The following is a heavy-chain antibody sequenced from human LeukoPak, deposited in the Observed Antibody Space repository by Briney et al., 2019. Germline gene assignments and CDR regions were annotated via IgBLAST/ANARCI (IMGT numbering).Heavy chain of an antibody. CDR3: GTWTTVASYFDY. V-gene: IGHV3-23*01. Sequence: GGSLRLSCAASGFTFSSYAMSWVRQAPGKGLEWVSGITGSGDTTFYADSVKGRFTISRDNAKNSLYLQMNSLRAEDTAVYYCGTWTTVASYFDYWGQGTLVTVSS. J-gene: IGHJ4*02. CDR2: ITGSGDTT. D-gene: IGHD4-17*01. CDR1: GFTFSSYA.